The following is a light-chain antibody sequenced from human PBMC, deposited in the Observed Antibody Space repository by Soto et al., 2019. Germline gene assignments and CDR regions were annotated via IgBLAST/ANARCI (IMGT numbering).Light chain of an antibody. V-gene: IGKV1-39*01. CDR2: VAS. Sequence: DIQMTQSPSSLSASVGDRVTITCGSSQNIGRFLNWHQQKPGKAPNVLINVASTLRSGVPSRFSGSGSGTDFNLTINSLQPEDFATYCCQQSFTTPLTFGGGTKV. CDR1: QNIGRF. CDR3: QQSFTTPLT. J-gene: IGKJ4*01.